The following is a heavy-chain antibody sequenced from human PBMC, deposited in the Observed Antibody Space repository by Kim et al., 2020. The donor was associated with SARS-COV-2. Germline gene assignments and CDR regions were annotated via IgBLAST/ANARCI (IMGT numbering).Heavy chain of an antibody. D-gene: IGHD5-12*01. Sequence: ASVKVSCKASGYTFTNYHMHWVRQAPGQGLEWRAIINPLSGHTRYAQKFQDRVTMTWDTSTSTFYMELSSLRSEDTALYSFARDSGTWALDIWGQGTMVTVFS. J-gene: IGHJ3*02. V-gene: IGHV1-46*03. CDR3: ARDSGTWALDI. CDR2: INPLSGHT. CDR1: GYTFTNYH.